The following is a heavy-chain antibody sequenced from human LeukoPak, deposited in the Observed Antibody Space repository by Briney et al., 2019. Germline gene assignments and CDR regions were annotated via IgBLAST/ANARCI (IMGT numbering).Heavy chain of an antibody. CDR3: ATMSSSWYHH. V-gene: IGHV4-61*02. CDR2: IYTSGST. CDR1: GGSISSGSYY. Sequence: SETLSLTCTVSGGSISSGSYYWSWIRQPAGKGLEWIGRIYTSGSTNYNPSLKSRVTISVDTSKNQFSLKLSSVTAADTAVYYCATMSSSWYHHWGQGTLVTVSS. J-gene: IGHJ4*02. D-gene: IGHD6-13*01.